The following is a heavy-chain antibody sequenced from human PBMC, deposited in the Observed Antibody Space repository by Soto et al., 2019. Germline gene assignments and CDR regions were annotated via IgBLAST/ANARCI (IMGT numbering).Heavy chain of an antibody. D-gene: IGHD2-15*01. CDR1: GYTFTSYA. CDR2: INAGNGNT. CDR3: ARAPPRCCSGGSYLFAY. V-gene: IGHV1-3*01. J-gene: IGHJ4*02. Sequence: ASVKVSCKASGYTFTSYAMHWVRQAPGQRLEWMGWINAGNGNTKYSQKFQGRVTITRDTSASTAYMELSSLRSEDTAVYYCARAPPRCCSGGSYLFAYWARGSLVTISS.